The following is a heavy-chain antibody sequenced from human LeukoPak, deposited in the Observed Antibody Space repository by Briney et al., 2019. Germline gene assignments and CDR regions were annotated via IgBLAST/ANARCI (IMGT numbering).Heavy chain of an antibody. CDR3: ARRGHGNLDY. V-gene: IGHV1-46*01. CDR2: INPSGGST. CDR1: GYTFTSYY. J-gene: IGHJ4*02. Sequence: ASVTVSCTASGYTFTSYYMHWVRQAPGQGLEWMGIINPSGGSTSYAQRFQGRVTMTRDTSTSTVYMELSSLRSEDTAVYYCARRGHGNLDYWGQGTLVTVSS. D-gene: IGHD1-14*01.